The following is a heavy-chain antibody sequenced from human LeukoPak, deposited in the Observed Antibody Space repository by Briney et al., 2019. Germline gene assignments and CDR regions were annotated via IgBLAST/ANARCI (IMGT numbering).Heavy chain of an antibody. CDR3: ARIPGIAAAGISDY. V-gene: IGHV3-30-3*01. D-gene: IGHD6-13*01. CDR2: ISYDGSNK. Sequence: PGGSLRLSCAASGFTFSSYAMHWVRQAPGKGLEWVAVISYDGSNKYYADSVKGRFTISRDNSKNTLYLQMNSLRAEDTAVYYCARIPGIAAAGISDYWGQGTLVTVSS. CDR1: GFTFSSYA. J-gene: IGHJ4*02.